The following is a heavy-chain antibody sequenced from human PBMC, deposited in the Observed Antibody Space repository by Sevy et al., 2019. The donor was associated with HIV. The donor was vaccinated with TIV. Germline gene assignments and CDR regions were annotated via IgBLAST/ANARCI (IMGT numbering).Heavy chain of an antibody. CDR3: ARGTVSRDGMDV. J-gene: IGHJ6*02. Sequence: GGSLRLSCAASGFTVSSNYMSWVRQAPGKGLEWVSVIYSGGSTYYADSVKGRFTLSRDNSKNTLYLQRNSLRAEDTGVYYCARGTVSRDGMDVWGQGTTVTVSS. D-gene: IGHD3-3*02. CDR1: GFTVSSNY. CDR2: IYSGGST. V-gene: IGHV3-53*01.